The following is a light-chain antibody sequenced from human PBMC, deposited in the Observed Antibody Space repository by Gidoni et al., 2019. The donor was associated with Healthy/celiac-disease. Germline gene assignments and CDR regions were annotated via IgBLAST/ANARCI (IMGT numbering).Light chain of an antibody. CDR2: EVN. Sequence: QSALTQPPSASGPPGQSVTISCTGTSSDVGGYDYVSWYQQHPGKAPKLVIYEVNKRPSGVPDRFSASKSGNTASLTVSGLRADDEAHYYCASFAGNNIFVLGGGTRLTVL. CDR3: ASFAGNNIFV. V-gene: IGLV2-8*01. CDR1: SSDVGGYDY. J-gene: IGLJ2*01.